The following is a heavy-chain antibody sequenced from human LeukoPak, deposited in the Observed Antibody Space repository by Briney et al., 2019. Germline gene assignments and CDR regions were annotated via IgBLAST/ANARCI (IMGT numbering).Heavy chain of an antibody. CDR3: AREDGYKGPFDF. CDR1: ELTLSAYY. V-gene: IGHV3-11*01. D-gene: IGHD5-24*01. Sequence: PGRSLRLSCVASELTLSAYYMTWIRQAPGKGLEWVSSISGGGGAIYYSDSVKGRFTISRDNAKNSLYLQMNSLRVEDTAVYYCAREDGYKGPFDFWGQGTLVTVSS. J-gene: IGHJ4*02. CDR2: ISGGGGAI.